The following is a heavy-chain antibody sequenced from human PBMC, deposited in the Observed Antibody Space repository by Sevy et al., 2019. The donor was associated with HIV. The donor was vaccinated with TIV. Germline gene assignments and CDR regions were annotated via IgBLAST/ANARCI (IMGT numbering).Heavy chain of an antibody. CDR3: AKEMSIGGIAVAGSYNYYYYGMDV. Sequence: GGSLRLSCAASGFTFSSYGMHWVRQAPGKGLEWVAVISYDGSNKYYADSVKGRFTISRDNSKNTRYLQMNSLRAEETAVYYGAKEMSIGGIAVAGSYNYYYYGMDVWGQGTTVTVSS. CDR2: ISYDGSNK. J-gene: IGHJ6*02. D-gene: IGHD6-19*01. CDR1: GFTFSSYG. V-gene: IGHV3-30*18.